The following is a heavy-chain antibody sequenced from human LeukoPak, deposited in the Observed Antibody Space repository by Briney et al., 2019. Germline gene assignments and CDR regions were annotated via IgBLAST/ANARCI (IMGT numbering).Heavy chain of an antibody. Sequence: PSETLSLTCTVSGGSISSSGYYWRWIRQPPGKGLECIGIMSYSGSTYYNPSLKSRVTMSVDTSKNHFSLKLSSVTAADTAVYYCARQIYYDRSGYFYFNWGQGTLVTVSS. D-gene: IGHD3-22*01. CDR2: MSYSGST. CDR3: ARQIYYDRSGYFYFN. V-gene: IGHV4-39*01. J-gene: IGHJ4*02. CDR1: GGSISSSGYY.